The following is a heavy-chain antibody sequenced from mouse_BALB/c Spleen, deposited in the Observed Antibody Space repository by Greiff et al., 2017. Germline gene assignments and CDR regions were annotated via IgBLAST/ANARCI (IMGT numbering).Heavy chain of an antibody. CDR2: ISYSGST. V-gene: IGHV3-2*02. CDR1: GYSITSDYA. CDR3: ARKGNYGDYYAMDY. J-gene: IGHJ4*01. D-gene: IGHD2-1*01. Sequence: EVKLEESGPGLVKPSQSLSLTCTVTGYSITSDYAWNWIRQFPGNKLEWMGYISYSGSTSYNPSLKSRISITRDTSKNQFFLQLNSVTTEDTATYYCARKGNYGDYYAMDYWGQGTSVTVSS.